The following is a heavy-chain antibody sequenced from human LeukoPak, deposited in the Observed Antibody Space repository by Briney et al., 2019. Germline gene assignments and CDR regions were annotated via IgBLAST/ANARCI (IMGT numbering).Heavy chain of an antibody. CDR2: INPNSGGT. D-gene: IGHD3-9*01. CDR3: ARSDILTGYYPDY. J-gene: IGHJ4*02. Sequence: GASVKVSCTTSGYTFSEYYIYWVRQAPGQGLEWMGLINPNSGGTNYAQKLQGRVTMTRDTSTSTAYMELSRLRSDDTAVYYCARSDILTGYYPDYWGQGTLVTVSS. V-gene: IGHV1-2*02. CDR1: GYTFSEYY.